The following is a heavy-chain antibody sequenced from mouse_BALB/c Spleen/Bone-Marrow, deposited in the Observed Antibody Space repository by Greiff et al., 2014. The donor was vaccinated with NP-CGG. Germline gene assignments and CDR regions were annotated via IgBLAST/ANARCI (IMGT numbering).Heavy chain of an antibody. J-gene: IGHJ1*01. Sequence: VMLVESGPGLVAPSQSLSITCTVSGFSLTSYGVHWVRQPPGKGLEWLGVIWAGGSTNYNSALMSRLSISKDNSKGQVFLKMNSLQTDDTAMYYCARDWDWYFDVWGAGTTVTVSS. V-gene: IGHV2-9*02. D-gene: IGHD4-1*01. CDR2: IWAGGST. CDR1: GFSLTSYG. CDR3: ARDWDWYFDV.